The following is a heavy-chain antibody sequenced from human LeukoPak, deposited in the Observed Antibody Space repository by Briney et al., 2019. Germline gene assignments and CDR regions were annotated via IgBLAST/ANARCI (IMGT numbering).Heavy chain of an antibody. CDR3: AREGSVWFGDLRY. V-gene: IGHV3-30-3*01. CDR1: GFTFSSYA. J-gene: IGHJ4*02. Sequence: QPGGSLRLSCAASGFTFSSYAMHWVRQAPGKGLEWVAVISYDGSNKYYADSVKGRFTISRDNSKNTLYLQMNSLRAEDTAVYYCAREGSVWFGDLRYWGQGTLVTVSS. CDR2: ISYDGSNK. D-gene: IGHD3-10*01.